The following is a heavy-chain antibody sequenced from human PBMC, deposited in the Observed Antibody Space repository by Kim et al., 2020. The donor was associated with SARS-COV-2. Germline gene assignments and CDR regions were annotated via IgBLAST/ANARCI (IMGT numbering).Heavy chain of an antibody. Sequence: SETLSLTCTVSGGSISSYYWGWIRQPPGKGLEWIGYISYDGSTNYNPSLKSRVTVSVDTSKNQFSLKLSSVTAADTAVHYCARVTGGSGWYLDYWGQGTL. D-gene: IGHD6-19*01. CDR2: ISYDGST. J-gene: IGHJ4*02. CDR3: ARVTGGSGWYLDY. CDR1: GGSISSYY. V-gene: IGHV4-59*01.